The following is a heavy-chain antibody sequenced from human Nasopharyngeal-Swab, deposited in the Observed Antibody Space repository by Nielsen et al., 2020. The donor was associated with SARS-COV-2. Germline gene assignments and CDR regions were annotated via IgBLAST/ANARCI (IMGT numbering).Heavy chain of an antibody. D-gene: IGHD6-19*01. Sequence: GGSLRLSCAASGFTFSSYAMHWVRQAPGKGLEWVAVISYDGSNKYYADSVKGRFTISRDNSKNTLYLQMNSLRAEDTAVYYCAKVGKEQWLGLLDYYMDVWGKGTTVTVSS. CDR1: GFTFSSYA. CDR2: ISYDGSNK. J-gene: IGHJ6*03. CDR3: AKVGKEQWLGLLDYYMDV. V-gene: IGHV3-30-3*01.